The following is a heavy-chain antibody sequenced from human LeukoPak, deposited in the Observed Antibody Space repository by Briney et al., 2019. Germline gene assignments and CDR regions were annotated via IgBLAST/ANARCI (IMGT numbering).Heavy chain of an antibody. D-gene: IGHD2-8*01. Sequence: PGGCLRLSCAASGFTFSSYWMSWVRQAPGKGLEWVANIKQDGSEKYYVDSVKGRFTISRDNAKNPLYLQMNSLSAEDTALYYCARVGSLVYAMSNDAFDIWGQGTMVTVSS. CDR2: IKQDGSEK. CDR1: GFTFSSYW. V-gene: IGHV3-7*01. CDR3: ARVGSLVYAMSNDAFDI. J-gene: IGHJ3*02.